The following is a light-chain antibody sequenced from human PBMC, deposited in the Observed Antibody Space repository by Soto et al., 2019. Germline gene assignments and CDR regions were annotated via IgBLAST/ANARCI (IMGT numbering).Light chain of an antibody. Sequence: EIVLTQSPATLSLSPGERATLSCRASQSVSSYLAWYQQKPGQAPRLLIYDASNRATGIPARFSGSGSGTDFTLTISSLEPEDFALYYCQQRSNWPYTFGGGTKLEIK. J-gene: IGKJ2*01. CDR3: QQRSNWPYT. CDR2: DAS. V-gene: IGKV3-11*01. CDR1: QSVSSY.